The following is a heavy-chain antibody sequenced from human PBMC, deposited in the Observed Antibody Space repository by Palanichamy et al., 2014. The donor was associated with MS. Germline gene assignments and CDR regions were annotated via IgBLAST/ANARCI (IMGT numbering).Heavy chain of an antibody. CDR3: ARDEKLSSGIHHFDY. J-gene: IGHJ4*02. Sequence: QVQLVQSGAEVKKPGASVKVSCKASGYTFTSYYMHWVRQAPGQGLEWMGVINPSGGSTSYAQKFQGRVTMTRDTSTSTVYMELSSLRSEDTAVYYCARDEKLSSGIHHFDYWGQGTLVTVSS. CDR1: GYTFTSYY. CDR2: INPSGGST. V-gene: IGHV1-46*01. D-gene: IGHD5-18*01.